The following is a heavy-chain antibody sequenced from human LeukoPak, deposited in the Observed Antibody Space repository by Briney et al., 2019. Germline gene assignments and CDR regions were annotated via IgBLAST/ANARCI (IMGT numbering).Heavy chain of an antibody. CDR1: GFTFSSYS. J-gene: IGHJ4*02. CDR2: INSSSNYI. D-gene: IGHD2-2*02. Sequence: PGESLRLSCAASGFTFSSYSMNWVRQAPGKGLEWVSSINSSSNYIYYADSVKGRFTISRDNAKNSLYLQMNSLRAEDTAVYYCARDYCRSARCYNVDYWGQGSLVTVSS. CDR3: ARDYCRSARCYNVDY. V-gene: IGHV3-21*01.